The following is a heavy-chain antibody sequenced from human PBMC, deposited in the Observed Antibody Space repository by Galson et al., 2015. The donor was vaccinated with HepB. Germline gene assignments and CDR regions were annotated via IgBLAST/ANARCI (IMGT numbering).Heavy chain of an antibody. Sequence: SVKVSCKAPGYTFTSYYMHWVRQAPGQGLEWMGIINPSGGSTSYAQKFQGRVTMTRDTSTSTVYMELSSLRSEDTAVYYCARPVVVAASYDAFDIWGQGTMVTVSS. J-gene: IGHJ3*02. CDR2: INPSGGST. CDR3: ARPVVVAASYDAFDI. V-gene: IGHV1-46*01. D-gene: IGHD2-15*01. CDR1: GYTFTSYY.